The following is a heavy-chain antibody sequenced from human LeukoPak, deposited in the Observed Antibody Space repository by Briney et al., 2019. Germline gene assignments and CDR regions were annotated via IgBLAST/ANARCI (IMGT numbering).Heavy chain of an antibody. Sequence: ASVKVSCKASGYTFTNYYRHWVRQATGQGLEWMGWMNPHIGKTGYAQNFQGRVTMTRDTSISTAYMELSSLRSEDTAVYYCARLSSHYGDYKVDPWGQGTLVTVSS. D-gene: IGHD4-17*01. CDR1: GYTFTNYY. J-gene: IGHJ5*02. CDR2: MNPHIGKT. CDR3: ARLSSHYGDYKVDP. V-gene: IGHV1-8*02.